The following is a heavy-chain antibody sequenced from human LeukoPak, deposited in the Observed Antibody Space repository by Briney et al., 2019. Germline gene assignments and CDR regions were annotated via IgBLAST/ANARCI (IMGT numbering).Heavy chain of an antibody. V-gene: IGHV1-8*01. CDR2: MNPNSGNT. D-gene: IGHD6-13*01. Sequence: ASVKVSCKASGYTFTSYDINWVRQATGQGLEWMGWMNPNSGNTGYAQKFQGRVTMTRNTSISTAYMELSSLRSEDTAVYYCARSSSSWYIAYYYYYYGMDVWGQGTTVTVSS. CDR3: ARSSSSWYIAYYYYYYGMDV. CDR1: GYTFTSYD. J-gene: IGHJ6*02.